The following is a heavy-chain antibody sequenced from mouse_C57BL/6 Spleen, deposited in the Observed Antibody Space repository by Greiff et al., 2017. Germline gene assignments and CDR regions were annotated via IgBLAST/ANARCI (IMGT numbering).Heavy chain of an antibody. D-gene: IGHD4-1*01. Sequence: DVMLVESGGGLVKPGGSLKLSCAASGFTFSSYTMSWVRQTPEKRLEWVATISGGGGNTYYPDSVKGRFTISRDNAKNTLYLQMSSLRSEDTALYYCARHSTGTGGFDYGGQGTTLTVAS. CDR3: ARHSTGTGGFDY. V-gene: IGHV5-9*01. CDR2: ISGGGGNT. CDR1: GFTFSSYT. J-gene: IGHJ2*01.